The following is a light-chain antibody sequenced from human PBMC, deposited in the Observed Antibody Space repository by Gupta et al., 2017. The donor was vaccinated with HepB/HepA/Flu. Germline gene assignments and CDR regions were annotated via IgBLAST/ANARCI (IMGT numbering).Light chain of an antibody. CDR2: EVD. J-gene: IGLJ1*01. Sequence: QSALTQPPSVSGSPGQSVTISFTGTSSDIGSYTRVSWYQQSPGTAPKLIIYEVDNRPSGVPDRFSGSKSGNTASLTISGLQTEDEADYYCSSYTTSSTYVFGIGTKVTVL. V-gene: IGLV2-18*02. CDR1: SSDIGSYTR. CDR3: SSYTTSSTYV.